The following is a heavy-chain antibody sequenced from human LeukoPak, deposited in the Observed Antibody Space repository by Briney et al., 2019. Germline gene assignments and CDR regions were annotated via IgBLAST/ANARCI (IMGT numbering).Heavy chain of an antibody. D-gene: IGHD3-10*01. J-gene: IGHJ5*01. CDR1: GYIFSDFD. Sequence: ASVKLSCKPAGYIFSDFDIIWVREASGQGLEWVAWMNPNSGNPAYAQEFQGRATVSGNISISTAYLELRSLKSEDTAVYYCAKGPASGDSWGQGTLVTVSS. CDR2: MNPNSGNP. CDR3: AKGPASGDS. V-gene: IGHV1-8*03.